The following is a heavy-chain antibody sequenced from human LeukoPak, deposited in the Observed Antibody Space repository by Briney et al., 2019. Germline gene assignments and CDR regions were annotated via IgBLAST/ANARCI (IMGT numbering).Heavy chain of an antibody. CDR1: GYTFFTYG. V-gene: IGHV1-18*01. CDR3: ARDAMGFRLTVDY. Sequence: ASVKVSCKTSGYTFFTYGISWVRQAPGQGLEWMGWINTNNGDTSYAENFQGRVTMTTDTSTSTAYMEMRGLRLDDTAVYYCARDAMGFRLTVDYWGRGTPVTVSS. CDR2: INTNNGDT. J-gene: IGHJ4*02. D-gene: IGHD1-26*01.